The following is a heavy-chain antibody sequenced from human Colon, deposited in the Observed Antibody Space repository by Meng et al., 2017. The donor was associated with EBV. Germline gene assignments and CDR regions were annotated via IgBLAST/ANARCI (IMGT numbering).Heavy chain of an antibody. CDR2: ISYGGST. Sequence: QLQSTVLGLVVPSVTLPFTCTASGRSSSSSSYTWTWIRQPPGKGLEWIGGISYGGSTSYNPSLKSRVTISIDTSKNQFSLSLTSVTAADTAIYYCARGIQIWHEIDYWGQGTLVTVSS. CDR1: GRSSSSSSYT. V-gene: IGHV4-39*07. J-gene: IGHJ4*02. CDR3: ARGIQIWHEIDY. D-gene: IGHD5-18*01.